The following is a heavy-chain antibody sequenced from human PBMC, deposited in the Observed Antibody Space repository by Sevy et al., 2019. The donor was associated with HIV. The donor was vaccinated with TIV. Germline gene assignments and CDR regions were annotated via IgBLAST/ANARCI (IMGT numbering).Heavy chain of an antibody. J-gene: IGHJ3*02. Sequence: GGSLRLSCAASGFTFSSYGMHWVRQAPGKGLEWVAVIWYDGSNKYYADSVKGRFTISRDNSKNTLYLQMNSLRAEDTAGYYCARDTYSAGGNAFDIWGQGTMVTVSS. CDR3: ARDTYSAGGNAFDI. CDR1: GFTFSSYG. V-gene: IGHV3-33*01. D-gene: IGHD1-26*01. CDR2: IWYDGSNK.